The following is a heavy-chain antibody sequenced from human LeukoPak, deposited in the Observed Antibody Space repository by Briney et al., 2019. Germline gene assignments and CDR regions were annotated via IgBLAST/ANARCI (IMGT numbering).Heavy chain of an antibody. Sequence: EASETLSLTCTVSGGSIRSGGYCWSWIRQHPGKGLEWIGYIYYSGSTYYNPSLKSRVTISVDTSKNQFSLKLSSVTAADTAVYYCARDRRPAVAGIGMGFHTWGQGTLVTVSS. J-gene: IGHJ5*02. CDR3: ARDRRPAVAGIGMGFHT. V-gene: IGHV4-31*03. CDR2: IYYSGST. D-gene: IGHD6-19*01. CDR1: GGSIRSGGYC.